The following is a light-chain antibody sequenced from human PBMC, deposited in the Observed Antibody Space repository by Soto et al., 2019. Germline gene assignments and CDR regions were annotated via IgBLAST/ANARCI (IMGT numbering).Light chain of an antibody. CDR2: RNN. CDR1: SSNIESNY. CDR3: ASWYDSLSGLYV. Sequence: QSVLTQPPSASGTPGQRVTISCSGSSSNIESNYVYWYQQLPGTAPKLLMYRNNQRPSGVPDRFSGSRSGTSASLAISGLLSDDEADYYCASWYDSLSGLYVFGTGTKLTVL. V-gene: IGLV1-47*01. J-gene: IGLJ1*01.